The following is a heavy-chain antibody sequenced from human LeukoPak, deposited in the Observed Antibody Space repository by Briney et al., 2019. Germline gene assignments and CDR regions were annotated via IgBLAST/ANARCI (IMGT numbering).Heavy chain of an antibody. V-gene: IGHV4-59*12. CDR1: GGSISSYY. CDR2: IYYSGST. CDR3: ARPVRKSWSYGY. D-gene: IGHD6-13*01. Sequence: SETLSLTCTVSGGSISSYYWSWIRQPPGKGLEWIGYIYYSGSTNYNPSLKSRVTISVDTSKNQFSLKLSSVTAADTAVYYCARPVRKSWSYGYWGQGTLVTVSS. J-gene: IGHJ4*02.